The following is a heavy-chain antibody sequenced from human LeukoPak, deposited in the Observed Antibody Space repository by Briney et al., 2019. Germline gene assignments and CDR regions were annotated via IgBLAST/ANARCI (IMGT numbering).Heavy chain of an antibody. Sequence: GGSLRLFCVASGFTFSSYWMHWVRQDPRKGLVWVSRINGDRRNINYADSVRGRFTISRDNSKNTLYLQVSSLRAEDTAVYYCAKDQWARGADDAFDIWGQGTMVTVSS. D-gene: IGHD1-26*01. V-gene: IGHV3-74*01. CDR2: INGDRRNI. CDR3: AKDQWARGADDAFDI. CDR1: GFTFSSYW. J-gene: IGHJ3*02.